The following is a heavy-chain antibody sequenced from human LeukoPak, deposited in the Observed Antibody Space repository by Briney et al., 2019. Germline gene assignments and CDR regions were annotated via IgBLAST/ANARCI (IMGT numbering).Heavy chain of an antibody. V-gene: IGHV3-21*01. CDR1: GFTFSSYS. J-gene: IGHJ4*02. CDR3: ARAKTVAAFTFDY. D-gene: IGHD2-15*01. Sequence: GGSLRLSCAASGFTFSSYSMNWVRQAPGKGLEWVSSISSSSSYIYYADSVKGRFTISRDNAKNSLYLQMNSLRAEDTVVYYCARAKTVAAFTFDYWGQGTLVTVSS. CDR2: ISSSSSYI.